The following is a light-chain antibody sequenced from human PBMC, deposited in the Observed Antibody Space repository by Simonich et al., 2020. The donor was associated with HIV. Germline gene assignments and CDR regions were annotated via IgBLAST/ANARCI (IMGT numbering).Light chain of an antibody. J-gene: IGKJ5*01. V-gene: IGKV4-1*01. CDR2: WGS. CDR1: QSVLYSSNNKNY. CDR3: QQYYSTPLIT. Sequence: DIVMTQSPDSLAVSLCARATINCKSSQSVLYSSNNKNYLAWYQQKPGQPPKLLIYWGSTREYGVPDRFSGSGSGTDFNLTISSLQAEGVGVYYCQQYYSTPLITFGQGTRLEIK.